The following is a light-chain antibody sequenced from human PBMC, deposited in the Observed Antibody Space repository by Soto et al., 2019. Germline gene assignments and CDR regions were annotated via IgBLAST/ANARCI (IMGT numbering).Light chain of an antibody. CDR2: EVS. CDR3: SSYTSSSRGV. J-gene: IGLJ1*01. CDR1: SSDVGGYNY. Sequence: QSALTQPASVSGSPGQTITISCAGTSSDVGGYNYVSWYQQHPGTAPKLMIYEVSNRPSGVSNRFSGSKSGNTASLTISGLQAEDEADYYCSSYTSSSRGVFGTGTKLTVL. V-gene: IGLV2-14*01.